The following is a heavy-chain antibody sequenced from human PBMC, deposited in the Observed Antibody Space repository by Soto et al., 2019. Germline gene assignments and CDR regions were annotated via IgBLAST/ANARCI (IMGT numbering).Heavy chain of an antibody. CDR2: IHYSGST. CDR3: ARAADYVGFDY. CDR1: GGSISSYY. J-gene: IGHJ4*02. V-gene: IGHV4-59*01. D-gene: IGHD4-17*01. Sequence: SETLSLTCTVSGGSISSYYWSWIRQPPGKGLEWIGYIHYSGSTNYNPSLKSRVTISVDRSKNQFSLKLSSVTAADTAVYYCARAADYVGFDYWGQGTLVTVSS.